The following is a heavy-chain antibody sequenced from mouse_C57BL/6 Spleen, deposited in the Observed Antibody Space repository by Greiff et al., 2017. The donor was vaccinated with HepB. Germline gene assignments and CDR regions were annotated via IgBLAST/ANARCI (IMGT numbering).Heavy chain of an antibody. CDR1: GYTFTGYW. Sequence: QVQLQQSGAELMKPGASVKLSCKATGYTFTGYWMEWVKQRPGHGLEWIGEILPGSGSTNYNEKFKGKATFTADTSSNTAYMQLSSLTTEDSAIYYCAEARYYYGSRTGYFDVWHRDHGHRLL. V-gene: IGHV1-9*01. CDR3: AEARYYYGSRTGYFDV. J-gene: IGHJ1*03. D-gene: IGHD1-1*01. CDR2: ILPGSGST.